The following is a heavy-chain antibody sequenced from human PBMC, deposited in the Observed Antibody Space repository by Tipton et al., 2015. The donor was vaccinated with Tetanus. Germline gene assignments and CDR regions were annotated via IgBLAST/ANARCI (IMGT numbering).Heavy chain of an antibody. CDR2: TSPGDSDT. V-gene: IGHV5-51*01. CDR3: ARHSNYDILTGEFDP. Sequence: QLVQSGAEVKKPGESLKISCKGSGYSFTSYWIGWVRQMPGKGLEWMGITSPGDSDTRYSPSFQGQVTISADKSISTAYLQWSSLKASDTAMYYCARHSNYDILTGEFDPWGQGTLVTVSS. J-gene: IGHJ5*02. CDR1: GYSFTSYW. D-gene: IGHD3-9*01.